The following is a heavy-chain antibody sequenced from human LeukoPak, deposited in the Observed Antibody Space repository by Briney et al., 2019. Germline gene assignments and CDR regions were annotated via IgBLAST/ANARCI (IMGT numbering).Heavy chain of an antibody. CDR1: GYTFTSYG. CDR2: ISAYNGNT. J-gene: IGHJ4*02. D-gene: IGHD3-22*01. Sequence: GASVKVSCKASGYTFTSYGISWVRQAPGQGLEWMGWISAYNGNTNYAQKLQGRVTMTTDTSTSTAYMELRSLRSDDTAVYYCARDHSYYYDSSGYYSRFDYWDQGTLVTVSS. V-gene: IGHV1-18*01. CDR3: ARDHSYYYDSSGYYSRFDY.